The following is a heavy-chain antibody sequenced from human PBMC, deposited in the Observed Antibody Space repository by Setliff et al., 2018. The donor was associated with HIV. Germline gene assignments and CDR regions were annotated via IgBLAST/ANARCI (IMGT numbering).Heavy chain of an antibody. CDR2: MSIHGNGI. J-gene: IGHJ4*02. V-gene: IGHV3-30*03. CDR1: GLTFEPYV. Sequence: HPGGSLRLSCAATGLTFEPYVLHWVSQAPGKGLGWVAVMSIHGNGIIYADSVEGRFTISRDNSSNRLFLQMNSLRVEATAVYYCARDPTVGSPDYFDFWGQGTLVTVSS. CDR3: ARDPTVGSPDYFDF. D-gene: IGHD1-26*01.